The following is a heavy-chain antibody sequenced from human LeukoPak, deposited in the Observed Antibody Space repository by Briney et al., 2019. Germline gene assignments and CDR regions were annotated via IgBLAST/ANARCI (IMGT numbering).Heavy chain of an antibody. V-gene: IGHV1-69*01. J-gene: IGHJ6*04. Sequence: SVKVSCKASGGTFSSYAISWVRQAPGQGLEWMGGIIPIFGTANYAQKFQGRVTITADESTSTAYMELRSLRSDDTAVYYCARVREDYYGMDVWGKGTTVTVSS. CDR1: GGTFSSYA. CDR3: ARVREDYYGMDV. CDR2: IIPIFGTA.